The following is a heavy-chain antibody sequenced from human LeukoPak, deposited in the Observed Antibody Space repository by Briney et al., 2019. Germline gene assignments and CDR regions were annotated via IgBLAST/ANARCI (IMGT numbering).Heavy chain of an antibody. D-gene: IGHD3-22*01. CDR1: GFTFSSYG. Sequence: GGSLRLSCAASGFTFSSYGMHWVRQAPGKGLEWVAVIYYDGTNKYYADSVKGRFTISSDNSKNTLYLQMNSLRAEDTAVYYCAKGGHYYYDSTTFDYWGQGTLVTVSS. V-gene: IGHV3-33*06. CDR2: IYYDGTNK. J-gene: IGHJ4*02. CDR3: AKGGHYYYDSTTFDY.